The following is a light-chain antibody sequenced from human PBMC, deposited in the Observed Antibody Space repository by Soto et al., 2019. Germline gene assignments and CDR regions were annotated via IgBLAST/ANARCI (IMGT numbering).Light chain of an antibody. CDR3: QQHDGRPTMT. Sequence: IQLTQSPSSLSASAGETVTITCRASQDIDNSLNWYQHKPGKAPKLLVYAVSFLETGVPSRFSGRGSGTVFSLTINSLQSDDFATYYCQQHDGRPTMTFGQGTRLDSK. V-gene: IGKV1-33*01. J-gene: IGKJ5*01. CDR2: AVS. CDR1: QDIDNS.